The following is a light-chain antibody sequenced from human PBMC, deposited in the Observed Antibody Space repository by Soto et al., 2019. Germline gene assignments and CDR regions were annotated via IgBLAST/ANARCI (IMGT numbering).Light chain of an antibody. V-gene: IGKV1-12*01. CDR2: FGS. CDR3: QQADSFPLT. CDR1: QDIGNL. Sequence: DIQMTQSPSSVSASVGDRVTLTCRASQDIGNLLAWYQQKPGKAPKLLIYFGSNLQTGVPSRFSGSGSGTDVTLTISSLQPEDLATYEWQQADSFPLTFGRGTRVEIK. J-gene: IGKJ4*01.